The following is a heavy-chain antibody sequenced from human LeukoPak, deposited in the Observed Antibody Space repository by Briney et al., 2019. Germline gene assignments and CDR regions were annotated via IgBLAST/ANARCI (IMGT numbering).Heavy chain of an antibody. CDR3: ARASPIYCSSTSCQMNYMDV. CDR2: IYPGDSDT. V-gene: IGHV5-51*01. D-gene: IGHD2-2*01. CDR1: GYSFTSYW. Sequence: GESMKISCKGSGYSFTSYWIGWVRQMPGKGLEWMGIIYPGDSDTRYSPSFQGQVTISADKSISTAYLQWSSLKASDTAMYYCARASPIYCSSTSCQMNYMDVWGKGTTVTVSS. J-gene: IGHJ6*03.